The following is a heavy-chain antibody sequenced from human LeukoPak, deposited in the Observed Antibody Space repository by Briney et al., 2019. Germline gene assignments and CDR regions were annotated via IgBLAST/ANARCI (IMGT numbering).Heavy chain of an antibody. J-gene: IGHJ3*02. V-gene: IGHV4-4*07. CDR1: GGSISSYY. Sequence: SETLSLTCTVSGGSISSYYWSWIRQPAGEGLEWIGRIYTSGSTNYNPSLQSRVTMSVDTSKNQFSLKLSSVTAADTAVYYCATFWNDPWAFDIWGQGTMVTVSS. CDR3: ATFWNDPWAFDI. CDR2: IYTSGST. D-gene: IGHD1-1*01.